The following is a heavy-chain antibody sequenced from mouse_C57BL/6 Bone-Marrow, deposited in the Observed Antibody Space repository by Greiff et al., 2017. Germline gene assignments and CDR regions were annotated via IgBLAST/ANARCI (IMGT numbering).Heavy chain of an antibody. J-gene: IGHJ2*01. D-gene: IGHD1-1*01. CDR2: IYPGSGST. Sequence: VQLQQPGAELVKPGASVKMSCKASGYTFTSYWITWVKQRPGQGLEWIGDIYPGSGSTNYNEKFKSKATLTVDTSSSTAYMQLSSLTSEDSAVYYCARERYYYGRDYFDYWGQGTTLTVSS. CDR1: GYTFTSYW. CDR3: ARERYYYGRDYFDY. V-gene: IGHV1-55*01.